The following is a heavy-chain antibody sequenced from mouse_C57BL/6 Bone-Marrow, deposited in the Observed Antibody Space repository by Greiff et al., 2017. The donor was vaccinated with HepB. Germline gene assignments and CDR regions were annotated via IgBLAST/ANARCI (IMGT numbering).Heavy chain of an antibody. CDR1: GYAFSSSW. Sequence: QVQLQQSGPELVKPGASVKISCKASGYAFSSSWMNWVKQRPGKGLEWIGRIYPGDGDTNYNGKFKGKATLTADKSSSTAYMQLSSLTSEDSAVYCCASPRRYVRQLRPHYYARDYWGQGTSVTVSS. CDR2: IYPGDGDT. D-gene: IGHD3-2*02. J-gene: IGHJ4*01. V-gene: IGHV1-82*01. CDR3: ASPRRYVRQLRPHYYARDY.